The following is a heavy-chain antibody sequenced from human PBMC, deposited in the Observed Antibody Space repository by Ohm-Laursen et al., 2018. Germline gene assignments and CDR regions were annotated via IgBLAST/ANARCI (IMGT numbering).Heavy chain of an antibody. J-gene: IGHJ4*02. V-gene: IGHV3-7*01. D-gene: IGHD4-17*01. CDR1: GFTFGAYW. CDR3: ARDNDGDYEDNFDC. Sequence: SLRLSCAASGFTFGAYWMTWVRQAPGKGLEWVASIKRDGSEKYYVDSVKGRFTISRDNAKESLYLQMNSLRAEDTAVYCCARDNDGDYEDNFDCWGQGTVVTVSS. CDR2: IKRDGSEK.